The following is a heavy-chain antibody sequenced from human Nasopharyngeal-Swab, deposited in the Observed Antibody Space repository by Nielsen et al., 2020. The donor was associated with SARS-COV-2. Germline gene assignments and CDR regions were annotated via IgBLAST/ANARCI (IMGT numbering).Heavy chain of an antibody. V-gene: IGHV4-39*01. CDR2: IYYSGST. J-gene: IGHJ3*02. Sequence: RQAPGKGLEWIGSIYYSGSTYYNPSLKSRVTISVYTSKNQFSLNLSSVTAADTAVYYCARHGTTATRNYAFDIWGQGTMVTVSS. CDR3: ARHGTTATRNYAFDI. D-gene: IGHD4-17*01.